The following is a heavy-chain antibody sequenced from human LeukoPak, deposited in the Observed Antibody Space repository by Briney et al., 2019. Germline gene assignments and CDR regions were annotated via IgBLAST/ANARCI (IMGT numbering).Heavy chain of an antibody. Sequence: PGGSLRLSCAASGFTFSSYGMHWVRQAPGKGLEWVAFIRYDGSNKYYADSVKGRFTISRDNSKNTLYLQMNSLRAEDTAVYYCAKTEMATIFRSGNYWGQGTLVTVSS. D-gene: IGHD5-24*01. V-gene: IGHV3-30*02. J-gene: IGHJ4*02. CDR3: AKTEMATIFRSGNY. CDR2: IRYDGSNK. CDR1: GFTFSSYG.